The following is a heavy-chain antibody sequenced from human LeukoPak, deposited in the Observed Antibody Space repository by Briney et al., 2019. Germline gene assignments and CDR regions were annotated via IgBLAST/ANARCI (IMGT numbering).Heavy chain of an antibody. CDR2: ISGSGGST. Sequence: PGGSLRLSCAASGFTFSSYAMSWVRQVPGKGLRWVSLISGSGGSTNYADSVKGRFTISRDNSKNTLYLQMNSLRAEDTAVYYCAKGPGYSTYYFDDWGQGTLVTVSS. V-gene: IGHV3-23*01. J-gene: IGHJ4*02. D-gene: IGHD6-13*01. CDR1: GFTFSSYA. CDR3: AKGPGYSTYYFDD.